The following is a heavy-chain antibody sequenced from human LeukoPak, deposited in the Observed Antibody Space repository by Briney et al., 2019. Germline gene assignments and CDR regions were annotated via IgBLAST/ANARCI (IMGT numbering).Heavy chain of an antibody. D-gene: IGHD3-22*01. J-gene: IGHJ4*02. Sequence: SETLSLICTVFGGSISSYYWSWIRQPPGKGLEWIGYIYYSGSTNYNPSLKSRVTISVDTSKNQFSLKLSSVTAADTAVYYCARVGDGGYYDSSGYYRPVGYYFDYWGQGTLVTVSS. CDR3: ARVGDGGYYDSSGYYRPVGYYFDY. CDR1: GGSISSYY. CDR2: IYYSGST. V-gene: IGHV4-59*01.